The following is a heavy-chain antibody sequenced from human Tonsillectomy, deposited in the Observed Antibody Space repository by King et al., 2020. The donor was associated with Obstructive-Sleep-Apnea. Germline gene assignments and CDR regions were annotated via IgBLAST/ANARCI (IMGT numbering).Heavy chain of an antibody. V-gene: IGHV1-2*02. CDR1: GYTFTGYY. CDR2: INPDTGDT. Sequence: QLVQSGAEVKKPGASVKVSCKASGYTFTGYYMHWVRQAPGQGLEWMGWINPDTGDTNFAQNFQGRVTMTRDTSISTAYMELSRLRADDTAVYYCARNSGYDYYFDYWGQGTLATVSS. D-gene: IGHD5-12*01. CDR3: ARNSGYDYYFDY. J-gene: IGHJ4*02.